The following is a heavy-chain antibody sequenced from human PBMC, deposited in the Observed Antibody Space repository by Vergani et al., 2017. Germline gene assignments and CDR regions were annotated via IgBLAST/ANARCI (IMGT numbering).Heavy chain of an antibody. CDR2: IYYSENK. V-gene: IGHV4-39*01. J-gene: IGHJ4*02. CDR1: GGSITYGAFY. CDR3: AGSRIYYGAGSPDY. D-gene: IGHD3-10*01. Sequence: QLQLQESGPGLVKPSETLSLTCTVSGGSITYGAFYWGWIRQSPGKGLEWIGSIYYSENKFYNPSLESRVTLSIDTTKNQFAQKLKSVTAADTAVYYCAGSRIYYGAGSPDYWGQGTMVTVSS.